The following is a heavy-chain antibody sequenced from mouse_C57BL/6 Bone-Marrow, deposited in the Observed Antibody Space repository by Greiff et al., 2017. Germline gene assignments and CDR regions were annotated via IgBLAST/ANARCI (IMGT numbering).Heavy chain of an antibody. D-gene: IGHD2-5*01. CDR1: GFTFSDYY. CDR2: ISNGGGST. CDR3: ARHGDYYSNYLFAY. V-gene: IGHV5-12*01. Sequence: EVQVVESGGGLVQPGGSLKLSCAASGFTFSDYYMYWVRQTPEKRLEWVAYISNGGGSTYYPDTVKGRFTISRDNAKNTLYLQMSRLKSEDTAMYYCARHGDYYSNYLFAYWGQGTLVTVSA. J-gene: IGHJ3*01.